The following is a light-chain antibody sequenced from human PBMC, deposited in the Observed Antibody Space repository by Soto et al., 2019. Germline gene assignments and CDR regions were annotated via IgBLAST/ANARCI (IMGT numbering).Light chain of an antibody. V-gene: IGKV1-5*01. CDR1: QTINSW. CDR2: DAS. J-gene: IGKJ4*01. CDR3: QQYNSYPLT. Sequence: DIQMTQSRSTPSASVVDRVTITCRASQTINSWLAWYQQKPGKAPKIMIYDASSLESGVPSRCSGSGSGTECTLTISSLQPDDVATYYCQQYNSYPLTLGGGTKVDIK.